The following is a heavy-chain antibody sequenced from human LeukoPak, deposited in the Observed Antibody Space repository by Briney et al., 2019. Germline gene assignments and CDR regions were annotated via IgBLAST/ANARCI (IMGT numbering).Heavy chain of an antibody. CDR3: TTDPHPMSEEPFQH. CDR1: GFTFSNAW. CDR2: IKSKTDGGTT. J-gene: IGHJ1*01. Sequence: GGSLRLSCAASGFTFSNAWMSWVRQAPGKGLEWVGRIKSKTDGGTTDYAAPVKGRFTISRDDSKNTLYLQMNSLKTEDTAVYYCTTDPHPMSEEPFQHWGQGTLVTVSS. V-gene: IGHV3-15*01. D-gene: IGHD1-26*01.